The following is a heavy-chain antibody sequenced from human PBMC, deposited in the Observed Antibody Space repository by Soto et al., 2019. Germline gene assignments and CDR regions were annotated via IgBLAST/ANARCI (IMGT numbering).Heavy chain of an antibody. CDR1: GGSIRSNNW. D-gene: IGHD3-22*01. V-gene: IGHV4-4*02. J-gene: IGHJ5*02. Sequence: SETLSLTCAVSGGSIRSNNWWSWVRQPPGKGLEWIGEIFHTGNAYYNPSLKSRVTISVDTSKNQFSLKLTSVTAADAALYYCARDFFDSSDYTTNWFDPWGQGTLVTVSS. CDR3: ARDFFDSSDYTTNWFDP. CDR2: IFHTGNA.